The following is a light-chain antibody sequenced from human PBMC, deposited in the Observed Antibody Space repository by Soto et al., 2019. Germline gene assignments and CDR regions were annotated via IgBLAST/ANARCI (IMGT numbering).Light chain of an antibody. CDR2: GAS. CDR3: QQYKTYFWT. CDR1: QSVSSSY. V-gene: IGKV3-20*01. Sequence: EVVMTQSPATLSVSPGERATLSCRASQSVSSSYLAWYQQKPGQAPRLLIYGASSRATGIPDRFSGSGSGTDFTLTISGLQPDDFATYYCQQYKTYFWTFGQGTKVDIK. J-gene: IGKJ1*01.